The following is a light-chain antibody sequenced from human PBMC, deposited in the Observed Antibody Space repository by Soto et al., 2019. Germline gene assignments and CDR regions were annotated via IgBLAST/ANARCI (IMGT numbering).Light chain of an antibody. J-gene: IGKJ1*01. CDR2: EAS. Sequence: DIQMTQSPPRMYAYVGDTITITCRASQTFNSWVTWYQQKPGKAPKLLIYEASSLQSGVPSKFSGSGSGTDFTLTISGLQPEDFATYSCQQSHSAPWTVGQGTKVDIK. V-gene: IGKV1-39*01. CDR1: QTFNSW. CDR3: QQSHSAPWT.